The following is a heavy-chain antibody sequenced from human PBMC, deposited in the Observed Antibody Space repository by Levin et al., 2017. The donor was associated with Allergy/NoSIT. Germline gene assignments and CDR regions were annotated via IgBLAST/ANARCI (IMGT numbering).Heavy chain of an antibody. D-gene: IGHD6-6*01. CDR2: LWYDGINK. CDR3: VRGGWGSSSNWGADWFDP. V-gene: IGHV3-33*01. CDR1: EFSFSDYG. Sequence: GESLKISCTASEFSFSDYGMHWVRQAPGKGLEWVAILWYDGINKYYGDSVKGRFTISRDNSKNTLYLQMNSLRVEDTAVYYCVRGGWGSSSNWGADWFDPWGQGTPVTVSS. J-gene: IGHJ5*02.